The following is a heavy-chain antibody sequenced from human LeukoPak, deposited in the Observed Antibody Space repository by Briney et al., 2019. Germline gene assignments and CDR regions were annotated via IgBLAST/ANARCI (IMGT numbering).Heavy chain of an antibody. CDR3: VRDSLSITKTAAGDTFDI. D-gene: IGHD1-20*01. V-gene: IGHV1-69*13. CDR2: IIPIFATA. CDR1: GGTFSTFA. Sequence: SVKVSCKASGGTFSTFAISWVRQAPGQGLEWMGGIIPIFATANHAEKFQGRVTITADQSTSTAYMELSSLRSEDTAVYYCVRDSLSITKTAAGDTFDIWGQGTMVTVSS. J-gene: IGHJ3*02.